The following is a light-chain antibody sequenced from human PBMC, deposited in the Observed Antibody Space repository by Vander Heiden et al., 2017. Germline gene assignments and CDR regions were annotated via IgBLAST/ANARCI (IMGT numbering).Light chain of an antibody. CDR1: SMDVGGYNY. J-gene: IGLJ2*01. V-gene: IGLV2-14*01. Sequence: SALTHPASVAGYPGQSLTISCPGTSMDVGGYNYVSWSQPHPGNAPELIIVEVRTRPSWVSNRCSGAKSGTTASLTISGLQAEDEADYYCSSYTSSSTVVFGGGTKLTVL. CDR2: EVR. CDR3: SSYTSSSTVV.